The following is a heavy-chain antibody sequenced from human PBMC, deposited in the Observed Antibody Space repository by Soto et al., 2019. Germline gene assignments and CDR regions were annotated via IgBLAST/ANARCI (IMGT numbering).Heavy chain of an antibody. D-gene: IGHD4-17*01. V-gene: IGHV4-59*12. CDR3: ASSSWAVNTIDY. Sequence: SETLSLTCTVSGGSISGYYWSWVRQPPGKGLGWIGYIYYSGSTNYNPALLSRVTISVDTSKNQFSLKLSSVTAADTAVYYCASSSWAVNTIDYWGQGTLVTVSS. CDR1: GGSISGYY. CDR2: IYYSGST. J-gene: IGHJ4*02.